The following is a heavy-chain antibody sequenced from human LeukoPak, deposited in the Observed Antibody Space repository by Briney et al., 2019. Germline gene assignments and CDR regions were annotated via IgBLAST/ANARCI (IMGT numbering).Heavy chain of an antibody. CDR1: GGSIISYY. D-gene: IGHD3-22*01. Sequence: SETLSLTCTVSGGSIISYYWSWIRQPPGKALEWIAYIYYSGNTNYNPSLKSRVTISVDTSKNQFSLRLNSLTAADTAVYYCARTTYDSSGYYYELSAFDIWGQGTMVTVSS. CDR2: IYYSGNT. J-gene: IGHJ3*02. CDR3: ARTTYDSSGYYYELSAFDI. V-gene: IGHV4-59*08.